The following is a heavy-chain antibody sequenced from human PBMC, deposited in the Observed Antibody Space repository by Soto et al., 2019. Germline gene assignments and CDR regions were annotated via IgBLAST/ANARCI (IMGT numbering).Heavy chain of an antibody. V-gene: IGHV1-2*04. CDR2: INPNSGGT. Sequence: GASVKVSCKASGYTFTGSYMHWVRQAPGQGLKWMGWINPNSGGTNYAQKFQGWVTMTRDTSISTAYMELSRLRSDDTAVYYCARVGGQTDIYYSSSGPPPYGMDVWGQGTTDIGSS. CDR3: ARVGGQTDIYYSSSGPPPYGMDV. CDR1: GYTFTGSY. D-gene: IGHD6-6*01. J-gene: IGHJ6*01.